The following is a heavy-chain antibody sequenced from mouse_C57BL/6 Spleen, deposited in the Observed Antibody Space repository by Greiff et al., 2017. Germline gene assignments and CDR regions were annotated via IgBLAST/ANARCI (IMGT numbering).Heavy chain of an antibody. D-gene: IGHD1-1*01. J-gene: IGHJ2*01. CDR3: ASSSPYYFDY. V-gene: IGHV1-82*01. CDR2: LYPGDGDT. Sequence: QVQLQQSGPELVKPGASVKISCKASGYAFSSSWMNWVKQRPGKGLEWIGRLYPGDGDTNYNGKFKGKATLTAEKSSSTAYMQLSSLTSEDSAVYFCASSSPYYFDYWGQGTTLTVSS. CDR1: GYAFSSSW.